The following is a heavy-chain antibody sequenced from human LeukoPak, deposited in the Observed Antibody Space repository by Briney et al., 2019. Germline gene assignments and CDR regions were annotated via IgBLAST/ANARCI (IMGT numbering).Heavy chain of an antibody. V-gene: IGHV6-1*01. Sequence: SQTLSLTCAISGDSVSSNSATWNWIRQSPSRGLEWLGRTYYRFKWYKYYAVSVKGRITINPDTSKNQFSLQLSSVTPEDTAVYYCARVGVSYLGSFDYWGQGTLVTVSS. D-gene: IGHD1-26*01. CDR3: ARVGVSYLGSFDY. J-gene: IGHJ4*02. CDR1: GDSVSSNSAT. CDR2: TYYRFKWYK.